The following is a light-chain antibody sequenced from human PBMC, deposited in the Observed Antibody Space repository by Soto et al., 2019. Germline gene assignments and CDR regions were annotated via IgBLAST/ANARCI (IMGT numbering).Light chain of an antibody. Sequence: SYELTQPPSVSVSPEQTASITCSGDAFPKQYAYCYQQKPGQAPAWGISKDSKRPSGIPERVSGSSSGTTVTLPISGVQAKAEADYYCPSADSSGAYVVFGRGTKLTVL. CDR1: AFPKQY. J-gene: IGLJ2*01. CDR2: KDS. CDR3: PSADSSGAYVV. V-gene: IGLV3-25*03.